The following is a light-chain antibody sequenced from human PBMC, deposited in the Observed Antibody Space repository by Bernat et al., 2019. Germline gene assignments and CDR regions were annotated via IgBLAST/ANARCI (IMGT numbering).Light chain of an antibody. CDR3: ASWDDSLNGWV. V-gene: IGLV1-44*01. Sequence: QSVLTQPPSASGTPGQRGTISCSGSSSDVGSKSVTWYQQFPGTAPKVLMYSTNERPSGVPDRFSGSKSGTSASLAISGLQSDDEGDYYCASWDDSLNGWVLGGGTKLTVL. CDR1: SSDVGSKS. J-gene: IGLJ3*02. CDR2: STN.